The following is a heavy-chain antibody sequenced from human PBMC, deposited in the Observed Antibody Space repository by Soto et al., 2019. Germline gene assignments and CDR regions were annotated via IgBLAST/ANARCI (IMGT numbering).Heavy chain of an antibody. CDR1: GFTFSTYA. V-gene: IGHV3-23*01. Sequence: PGGSLRLSCAASGFTFSTYAMSWFRQAPGKGLEWVSAISGSGGNSTFYGDSVKGRFTISRDNSKNTLYLQMNSLGAEDTAVYYCAKGGGSCCFDNWGQGTLVTVSS. CDR2: ISGSGGNST. J-gene: IGHJ4*02. D-gene: IGHD2-15*01. CDR3: AKGGGSCCFDN.